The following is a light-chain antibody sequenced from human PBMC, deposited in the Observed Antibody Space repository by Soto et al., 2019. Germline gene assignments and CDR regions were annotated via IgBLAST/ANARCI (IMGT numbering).Light chain of an antibody. CDR3: QQYGRSPWT. J-gene: IGKJ1*01. CDR2: DAS. V-gene: IGKV3-20*01. Sequence: EIVLTQSPGTLSLSPGERATLSCMTSQSVSSSYLAWYLQKPGQAPRLLIYDASSRATGIPDRFSGSGSGTDFTLTISRLEPEDFAVYFCQQYGRSPWTFGQGTKVDIK. CDR1: QSVSSSY.